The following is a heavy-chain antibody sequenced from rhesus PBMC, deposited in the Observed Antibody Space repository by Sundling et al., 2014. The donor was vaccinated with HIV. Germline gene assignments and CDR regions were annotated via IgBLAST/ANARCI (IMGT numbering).Heavy chain of an antibody. J-gene: IGHJ4*01. CDR1: GASISSYW. D-gene: IGHD2-27*01. V-gene: IGHV4-80*01. CDR2: INGNSGST. CDR3: ARVIFTSSGNY. Sequence: QVQLQESGPGLVKSSETLSLTCTVSGASISSYWWSWIRQPPGKGLEWIGEINGNSGSTNYNPSFTSRVTVSKDTSKNQVSLKLTSVTAADTAVYYCARVIFTSSGNYWGQGVLVTVSS.